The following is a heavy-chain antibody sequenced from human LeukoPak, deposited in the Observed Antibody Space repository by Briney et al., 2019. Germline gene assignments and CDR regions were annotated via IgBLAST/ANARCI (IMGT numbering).Heavy chain of an antibody. Sequence: SQTLSPTCTVSGGSISSGDYYWSWIRQSPGKGLEWIGYIYYSGSTYYNPSLKSRVTISVDTSRNHFSLNLNSVTAADTAVYYCARHSSSAWYYYFDYWGQGSFVTVSS. CDR3: ARHSSSAWYYYFDY. V-gene: IGHV4-30-4*01. D-gene: IGHD6-19*01. CDR1: GGSISSGDYY. J-gene: IGHJ4*02. CDR2: IYYSGST.